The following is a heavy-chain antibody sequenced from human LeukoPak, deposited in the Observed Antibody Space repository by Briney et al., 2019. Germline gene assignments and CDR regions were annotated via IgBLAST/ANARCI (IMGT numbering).Heavy chain of an antibody. CDR2: IYYSGTT. CDR3: ARGRSSSWDFDY. V-gene: IGHV4-30-4*01. CDR1: GGSISSGNYY. D-gene: IGHD6-13*01. J-gene: IGHJ4*02. Sequence: SQTLSLTCTVSGGSISSGNYYWSWIRQPPGKGLEWIAYIYYSGTTYYNPSLKSRVTISVDTSKNQFSLKLSSVTAADTAVYYCARGRSSSWDFDYWGQGTLVTVSS.